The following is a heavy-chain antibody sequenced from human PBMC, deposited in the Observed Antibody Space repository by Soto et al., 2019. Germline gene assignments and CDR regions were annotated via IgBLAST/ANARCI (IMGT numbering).Heavy chain of an antibody. J-gene: IGHJ4*02. CDR1: GGSITPYY. CDR3: ARLGGYFQALDS. V-gene: IGHV4-59*08. Sequence: QVQLLESGPGLVKPSETLSLTCTVSGGSITPYYWSWIRQPPGKGLEWIGYIYFAGTTTYNPSLKSRVTMSVHTSENQFPLHLTSVTAADTAVYYCARLGGYFQALDSWGQGTLVTVSS. CDR2: IYFAGTT. D-gene: IGHD3-22*01.